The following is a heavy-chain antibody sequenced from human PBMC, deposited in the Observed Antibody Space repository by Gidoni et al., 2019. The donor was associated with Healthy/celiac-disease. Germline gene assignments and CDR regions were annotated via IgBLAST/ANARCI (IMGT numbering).Heavy chain of an antibody. Sequence: GLEWIGSIYYSGSTYYNPSLKSRVTISVDTSKNQFSLKLSSVTAADTAVYYCARMPSYYGSGSYLLLNDYWRQGTLVTVSS. CDR3: ARMPSYYGSGSYLLLNDY. V-gene: IGHV4-39*01. CDR2: IYYSGST. J-gene: IGHJ4*02. D-gene: IGHD3-10*01.